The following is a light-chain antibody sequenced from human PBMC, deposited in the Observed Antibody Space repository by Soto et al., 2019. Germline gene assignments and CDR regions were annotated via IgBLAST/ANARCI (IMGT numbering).Light chain of an antibody. V-gene: IGKV3-20*01. Sequence: EIVLTQSPGTLSLSPGERATLSCRASQSVSSSYLARYQQTPGQAPRRLIYGESSRATGIPDRFSGSVSGTDFTLTISRLEPEDFAVYYCQQYGSSPVTFGPGTNVDIK. CDR2: GES. CDR1: QSVSSSY. CDR3: QQYGSSPVT. J-gene: IGKJ3*01.